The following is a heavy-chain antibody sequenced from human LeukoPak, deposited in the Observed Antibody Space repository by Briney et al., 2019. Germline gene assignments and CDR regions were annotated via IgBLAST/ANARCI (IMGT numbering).Heavy chain of an antibody. V-gene: IGHV4-4*02. CDR1: GGSITNGHS. CDR2: IFHHGNT. CDR3: ARTTSVDSRYRDLDL. Sequence: PSETLSLTCAVSGGSITNGHSWIWVRQPPEKGLEWIGEIFHHGNTNYNPSLKRRVTISLDKSKNRFSLTLTSVTVADTAVYYCARTTSVDSRYRDLDLWGHGTQVVVSS. J-gene: IGHJ2*01. D-gene: IGHD4-23*01.